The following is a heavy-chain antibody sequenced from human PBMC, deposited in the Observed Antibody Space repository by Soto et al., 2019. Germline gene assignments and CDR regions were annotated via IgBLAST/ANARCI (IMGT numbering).Heavy chain of an antibody. CDR2: INPNSGGT. CDR3: ARSGLAYYYMDV. D-gene: IGHD3-9*01. V-gene: IGHV1-2*04. Sequence: QVQLVQSGAEVKKPGASVKVSCKASGYTFTGYYMHWVRQAPGQGLEWMGWINPNSGGTNYAQKFQGWVTMTRDTSSSAAYMELSRMRSDDTAVYYGARSGLAYYYMDVWGKGTTVTVSS. J-gene: IGHJ6*03. CDR1: GYTFTGYY.